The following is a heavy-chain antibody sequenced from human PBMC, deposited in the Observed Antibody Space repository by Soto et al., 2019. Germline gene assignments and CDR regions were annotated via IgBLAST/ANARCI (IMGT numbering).Heavy chain of an antibody. Sequence: QVQLVQSGAEVKKPGSSVKVSCKASGGTFHRDVFNWVRQAPGQGLEWMGGIIPLFGTPNYAQKFQGRITITADEPTSTVYMEVASLRSEDTALYYCSREAPSPSEDWGQGTLVTVSS. J-gene: IGHJ4*02. CDR1: GGTFHRDV. CDR3: SREAPSPSED. V-gene: IGHV1-69*12. CDR2: IIPLFGTP.